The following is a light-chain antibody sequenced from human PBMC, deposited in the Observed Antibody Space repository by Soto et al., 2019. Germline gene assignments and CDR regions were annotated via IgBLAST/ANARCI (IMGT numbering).Light chain of an antibody. Sequence: QSVLTQPASVSGSPGQSITISCTGTSSDVGVYKYVSWYQQHPGKDPKLMIYEVSNRPSGVSNRFSGSKSGNTASLTISGLQAEDEADYYCSSYTSSNTLVVFGGGTKLTVL. CDR2: EVS. V-gene: IGLV2-14*01. CDR1: SSDVGVYKY. J-gene: IGLJ2*01. CDR3: SSYTSSNTLVV.